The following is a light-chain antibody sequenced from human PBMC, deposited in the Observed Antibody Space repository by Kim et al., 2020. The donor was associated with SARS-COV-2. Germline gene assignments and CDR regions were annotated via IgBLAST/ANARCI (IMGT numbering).Light chain of an antibody. CDR3: QQHNDWPRT. Sequence: EIVMTQSPATLSVSPGERATLSCRASQGVSNNLAWYQQRPGQVPRLLIYSASTRATWIPARFSGSGSGTEFTLTISSLQSEDFAFYYCQQHNDWPRTFGQGTKVDIK. CDR1: QGVSNN. V-gene: IGKV3-15*01. J-gene: IGKJ1*01. CDR2: SAS.